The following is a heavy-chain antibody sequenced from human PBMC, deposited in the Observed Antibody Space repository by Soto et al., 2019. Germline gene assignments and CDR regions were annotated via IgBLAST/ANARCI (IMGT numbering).Heavy chain of an antibody. CDR1: GFTFSAYG. CDR2: ISFNGKNT. J-gene: IGHJ4*02. Sequence: QVQLVESGGGVVQPGKSLRLSCAASGFTFSAYGMHWVRQAPGKGLEWVTFISFNGKNTDYADSVKGRFTVSRDNARNTLYLQMHSLRAEGTAVYYCADIGGYDSVGGAYWGQGALVTVSS. V-gene: IGHV3-33*05. CDR3: ADIGGYDSVGGAY. D-gene: IGHD3-16*01.